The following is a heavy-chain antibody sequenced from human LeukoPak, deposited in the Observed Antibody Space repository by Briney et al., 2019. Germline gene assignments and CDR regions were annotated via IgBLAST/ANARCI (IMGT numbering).Heavy chain of an antibody. CDR3: AKNVVAGHPYYCMDV. CDR2: VSARGGNA. CDR1: GLSFSNFP. D-gene: IGHD6-19*01. J-gene: IGHJ6*03. V-gene: IGHV3-23*01. Sequence: SGGSLRLSCAAPGLSFSNFPMSWVRQAPGKGLQWVSSVSARGGNAYYADSVKGRFTVSRDNSKNTLYLQKHSLRAEDTAIYYCAKNVVAGHPYYCMDVWGKGTTLTVSS.